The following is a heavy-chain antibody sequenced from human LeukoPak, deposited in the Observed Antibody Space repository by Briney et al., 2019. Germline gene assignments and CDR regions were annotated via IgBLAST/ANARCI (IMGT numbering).Heavy chain of an antibody. CDR2: IYTSGST. CDR3: ARAGDCSSTSCYYYFDY. D-gene: IGHD2-2*01. J-gene: IGHJ4*02. CDR1: GGFLSVYY. Sequence: SETLSLTCTVSGGFLSVYYWSWIRQPAGKGLEWIGRIYTSGSTNYNPSLKSRVTMSVDTSKNQFSLKLSSVTAADTAVYYCARAGDCSSTSCYYYFDYWGQGTLVTVSS. V-gene: IGHV4-4*07.